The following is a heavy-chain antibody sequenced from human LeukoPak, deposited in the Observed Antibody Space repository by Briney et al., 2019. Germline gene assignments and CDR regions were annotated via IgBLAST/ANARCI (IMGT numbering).Heavy chain of an antibody. CDR2: IYYSGST. Sequence: DPSQTLSLTCTVSGGSISSGDYYWSWIRQPLGKGLEWIGYIYYSGSTYYNPSLKSRVTISVDTSKNQFSLKLSSVTAADTAVYYCAREVMEWSIDYWGQGTLVTVSS. D-gene: IGHD3-3*01. V-gene: IGHV4-30-4*08. CDR1: GGSISSGDYY. CDR3: AREVMEWSIDY. J-gene: IGHJ4*02.